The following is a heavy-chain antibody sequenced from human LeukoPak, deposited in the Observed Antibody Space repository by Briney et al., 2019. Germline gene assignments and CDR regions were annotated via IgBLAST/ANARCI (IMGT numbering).Heavy chain of an antibody. CDR3: AKAHSSGYFRDFDF. J-gene: IGHJ4*02. D-gene: IGHD3-22*01. Sequence: PGRSLRLSCAASGFSFNDYAMHWVRQAPGKGLEWVSGIIWNSGNTGYADSVKGRFAISRDNAKNSLYLQMNSLRPEDTALYYCAKAHSSGYFRDFDFWGQGTLVTVSS. CDR1: GFSFNDYA. V-gene: IGHV3-9*01. CDR2: IIWNSGNT.